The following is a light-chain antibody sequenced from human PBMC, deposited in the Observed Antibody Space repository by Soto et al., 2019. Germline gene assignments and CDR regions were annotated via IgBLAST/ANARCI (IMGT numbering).Light chain of an antibody. CDR3: QQYFEWPPMT. CDR2: GAS. V-gene: IGKV3-15*01. Sequence: EIMMTQSPGTLSVSPGEGATLSCTASQSVNLNLAWYQQKPGQPPRLLISGASTRAAGISDRFRGSGSGTEFTLTISSLRSEDSAIYYCQQYFEWPPMTFGQGTKVEI. J-gene: IGKJ1*01. CDR1: QSVNLN.